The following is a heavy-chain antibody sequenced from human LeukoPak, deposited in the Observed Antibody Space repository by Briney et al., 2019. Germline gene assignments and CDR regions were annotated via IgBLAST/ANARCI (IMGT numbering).Heavy chain of an antibody. D-gene: IGHD3-10*01. Sequence: PGGSLRLSCAASGFTFSTYAMSWVRLAPGKGLEWASGISGSGGSTYYADSVKGRFTSSRDNSNNTLYVQMNSLRVEDTAVYYCAKSGGLSGSGRLAMDVWGQGTTVTVSS. J-gene: IGHJ6*02. CDR1: GFTFSTYA. V-gene: IGHV3-23*01. CDR2: ISGSGGST. CDR3: AKSGGLSGSGRLAMDV.